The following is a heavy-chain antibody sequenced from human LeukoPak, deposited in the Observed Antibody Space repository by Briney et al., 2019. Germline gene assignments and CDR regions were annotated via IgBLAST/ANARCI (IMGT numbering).Heavy chain of an antibody. V-gene: IGHV3-21*01. CDR1: GFTFSSYS. J-gene: IGHJ4*02. Sequence: GGSLRLSCAASGFTFSSYSMNWVRQAPGKGLEWVSSISSSSSYIYYEDSVKGRFTISRDNAKNSLYLQMNSLRAEDTAVYYCARLYYGSGIPTGYWGQGTLVTVSS. CDR3: ARLYYGSGIPTGY. D-gene: IGHD3-10*01. CDR2: ISSSSSYI.